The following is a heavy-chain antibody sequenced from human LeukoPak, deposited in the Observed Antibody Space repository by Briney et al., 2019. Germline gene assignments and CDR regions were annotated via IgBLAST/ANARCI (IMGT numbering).Heavy chain of an antibody. V-gene: IGHV1-69*13. CDR3: ASVTTVTTKGHGAFDI. CDR1: GGTFTSSA. J-gene: IGHJ3*02. CDR2: IIPIFGTP. Sequence: ASVKVSCKASGGTFTSSAISWVRQAPGQGLEWMGRIIPIFGTPNYAQNFQGRVTITADESTSTAYMELSSLRSEDTAMYYCASVTTVTTKGHGAFDIWGRGTMVTVSS. D-gene: IGHD4-17*01.